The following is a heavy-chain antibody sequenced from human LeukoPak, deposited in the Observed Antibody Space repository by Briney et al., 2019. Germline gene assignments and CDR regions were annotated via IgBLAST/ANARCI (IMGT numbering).Heavy chain of an antibody. D-gene: IGHD2-2*02. CDR3: ARMVQYQLLYRDGFNYYYYMDV. Sequence: GASVKVSCKASGYTFTSYGISWVRQAPGQGLEWMGWISAYNGNTNYAQKLRGRVTMTTDTSTSTAYMELRSLRSDDTAVYYCARMVQYQLLYRDGFNYYYYMDVWGKGTTVTVSS. CDR1: GYTFTSYG. J-gene: IGHJ6*03. CDR2: ISAYNGNT. V-gene: IGHV1-18*01.